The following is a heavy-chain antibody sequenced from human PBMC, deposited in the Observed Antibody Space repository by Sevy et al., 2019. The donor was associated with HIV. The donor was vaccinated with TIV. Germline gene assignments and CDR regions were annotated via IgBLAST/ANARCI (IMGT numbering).Heavy chain of an antibody. D-gene: IGHD2-2*01. CDR2: INQDGIEK. Sequence: GGSLRLSCAASGFIFSSYWMSWVRQAPGKGLEWVANINQDGIEKQYVDSVKGRFSISRDNAKNSLYLQMNSLRAEDTAVYYCARGGCSSTRCYQVGDWFDPWGQGTLVTVSS. V-gene: IGHV3-7*01. CDR3: ARGGCSSTRCYQVGDWFDP. CDR1: GFIFSSYW. J-gene: IGHJ5*02.